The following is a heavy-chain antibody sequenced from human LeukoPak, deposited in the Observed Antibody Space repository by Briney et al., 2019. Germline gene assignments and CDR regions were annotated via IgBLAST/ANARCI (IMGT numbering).Heavy chain of an antibody. CDR2: MNPNSGNT. CDR3: ARGLLYSSSWYSYYYYGMDV. CDR1: GYTFTSYD. Sequence: ASVKVSCKASGYTFTSYDINWVRQATGQGLEWMGWMNPNSGNTGYAQKFQGRVTMTRNTSISTAYMELGSLRSEDTAVYYCARGLLYSSSWYSYYYYGMDVWGQGTTVTVSS. J-gene: IGHJ6*02. V-gene: IGHV1-8*01. D-gene: IGHD6-13*01.